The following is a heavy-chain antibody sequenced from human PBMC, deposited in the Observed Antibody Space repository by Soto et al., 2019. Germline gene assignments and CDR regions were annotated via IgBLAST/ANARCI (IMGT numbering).Heavy chain of an antibody. CDR3: AKDLGGSYYYGMDV. CDR2: ISYDGSNK. CDR1: GFNFSSYG. Sequence: PGGSLRLSCAASGFNFSSYGRHWVRQAPGKGLEWVAVISYDGSNKYYADSVKGRFIISRDNSKNTLYLQMNSLRAEDTAVYYCAKDLGGSYYYGMDVWGQGTTVTVS. J-gene: IGHJ6*02. V-gene: IGHV3-30*18. D-gene: IGHD1-26*01.